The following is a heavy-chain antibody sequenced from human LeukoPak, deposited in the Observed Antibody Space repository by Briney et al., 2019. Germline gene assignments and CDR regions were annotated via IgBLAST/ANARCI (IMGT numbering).Heavy chain of an antibody. Sequence: GGSLRLSCAASGFTFSSYGMHWVRQAPGKGLEWVAFIRYDGSNKYYADSVKGRFTISRDNAKNSLYLQMNSLRAEDTAVYYCARSRITRSAFDIWGQGTMVTVSS. V-gene: IGHV3-30*02. CDR3: ARSRITRSAFDI. J-gene: IGHJ3*02. CDR1: GFTFSSYG. D-gene: IGHD5-24*01. CDR2: IRYDGSNK.